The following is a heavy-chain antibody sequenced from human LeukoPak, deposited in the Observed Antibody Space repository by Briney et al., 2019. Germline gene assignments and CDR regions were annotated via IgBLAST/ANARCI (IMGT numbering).Heavy chain of an antibody. CDR3: VKDGASLDAFDI. CDR1: GFTFSSYA. CDR2: ISGSGGST. V-gene: IGHV3-23*01. Sequence: PRGSLRLSCAASGFTFSSYAMSWVRQAPGKGLEWVSAISGSGGSTYYADSVKGRFTISRDNSKNSLYLQMNSLRAEDTAVYYCVKDGASLDAFDIWGQGTMVTVSS. J-gene: IGHJ3*02. D-gene: IGHD4/OR15-4a*01.